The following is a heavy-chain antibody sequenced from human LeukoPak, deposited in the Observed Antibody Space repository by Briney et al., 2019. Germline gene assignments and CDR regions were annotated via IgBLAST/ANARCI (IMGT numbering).Heavy chain of an antibody. V-gene: IGHV3-43*02. D-gene: IGHD3-3*01. CDR3: AKDVSSGDFLATYSSLDY. Sequence: PGGSLRLSCAASGFTFDDYAMHWVRQAPGKPRECVSLISGDGSKTYYADSVKGRFTISRDNSKSSLYLQMSSLRTEDTALYYCAKDVSSGDFLATYSSLDYWGQGTLVTVSS. CDR2: ISGDGSKT. CDR1: GFTFDDYA. J-gene: IGHJ4*02.